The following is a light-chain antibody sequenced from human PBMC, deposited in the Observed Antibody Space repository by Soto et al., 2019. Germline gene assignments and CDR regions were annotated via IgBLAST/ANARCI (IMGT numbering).Light chain of an antibody. V-gene: IGLV2-14*03. Sequence: QSALTQPASVSGSPGQSITISCTGTSRDVGGYNSVSWYQQYPGKAPKLLIYDVTNRPSGVSIRFSGSKSGNGASLTISGLRAEDEADYYCTSYTSISTDVFGTGTKLTVL. CDR2: DVT. CDR1: SRDVGGYNS. CDR3: TSYTSISTDV. J-gene: IGLJ1*01.